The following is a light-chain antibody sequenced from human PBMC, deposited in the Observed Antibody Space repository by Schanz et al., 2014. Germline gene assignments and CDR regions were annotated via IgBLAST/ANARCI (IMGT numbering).Light chain of an antibody. Sequence: QSALTQPASVSGSPGQSITISCTGTSSDVGYTYLVSWYQQHPGKAPKLLIFGGSQRPSGVSDRFSGSKSANTASLTISGLQAEDEATYYCCSYSHTRTFVLFGGGTKLTVL. CDR3: CSYSHTRTFVL. CDR2: GGS. V-gene: IGLV2-23*03. CDR1: SSDVGYTYL. J-gene: IGLJ2*01.